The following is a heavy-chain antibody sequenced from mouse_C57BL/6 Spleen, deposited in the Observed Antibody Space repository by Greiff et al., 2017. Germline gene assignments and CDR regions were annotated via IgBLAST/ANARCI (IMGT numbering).Heavy chain of an antibody. V-gene: IGHV5-4*01. CDR1: GFTFSSYA. J-gene: IGHJ1*03. D-gene: IGHD2-12*01. CDR3: ARAPSQLGYFDV. Sequence: EVQLVESGGGLVKPGGSLKLSCAASGFTFSSYAMSWVRQTPEKRLEWVATISDGGSYTYYPDNVKGRFTISRDNAKNNLYLQMSHLKSEDTAMYYCARAPSQLGYFDVWGTGTTVTVSS. CDR2: ISDGGSYT.